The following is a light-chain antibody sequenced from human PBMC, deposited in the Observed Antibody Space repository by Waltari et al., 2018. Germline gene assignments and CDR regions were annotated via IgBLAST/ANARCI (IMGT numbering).Light chain of an antibody. Sequence: QSVLTQPPSASGTPGQKVPISCSVSSSNIWTNPVYWYQQGAGAAHKVIYKNDQRRSGVTDRFAGSKSGTSASLAISGLRSEDEADYYCAAWDDSLVSWVIGGGTKLTVL. J-gene: IGLJ3*02. CDR1: SSNIWTNP. V-gene: IGLV1-47*01. CDR3: AAWDDSLVSWV. CDR2: KND.